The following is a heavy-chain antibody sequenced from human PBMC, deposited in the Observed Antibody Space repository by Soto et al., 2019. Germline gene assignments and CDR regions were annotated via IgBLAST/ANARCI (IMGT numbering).Heavy chain of an antibody. CDR2: IYYSGTS. CDR1: GGSINGYY. V-gene: IGHV4-59*01. D-gene: IGHD3-10*01. Sequence: LSLTCTVSGGSINGYYWSWIRQPPGKGLEWIGHIYYSGTSNYNPSLKSRVTISIDTSKNQFSLRLSSVTAADTAVYYCARVPLTMVRYFDSWGQGTLVTVSS. CDR3: ARVPLTMVRYFDS. J-gene: IGHJ4*02.